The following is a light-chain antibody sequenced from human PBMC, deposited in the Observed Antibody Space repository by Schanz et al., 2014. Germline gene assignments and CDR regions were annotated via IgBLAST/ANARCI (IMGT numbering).Light chain of an antibody. CDR3: QQSYSTPRT. V-gene: IGKV1-39*01. CDR2: AAS. CDR1: QSISSY. Sequence: DIQMTQSPSSLSASVGDRVTITCRASQSISSYLNWYQQKPGKAPKLLIYAASSLQSGVPSRFSGSGSGTDFTLTIRSLQPEDFANYYCQQSYSTPRTFDQGTKVEIK. J-gene: IGKJ1*01.